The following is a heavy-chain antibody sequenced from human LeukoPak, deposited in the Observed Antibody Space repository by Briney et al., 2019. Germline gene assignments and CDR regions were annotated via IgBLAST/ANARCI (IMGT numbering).Heavy chain of an antibody. CDR3: ARARGWGAAFDI. Sequence: PSQTLSLTCTVSGGSISSGSYYWSWIRQPAGKGLEWIGRIYTSGSTNYNPSLKSRVTISVDTSKNQFSLKLSSVTAADTAVHYCARARGWGAAFDIWGQGTMVTVSS. V-gene: IGHV4-61*02. CDR2: IYTSGST. CDR1: GGSISSGSYY. J-gene: IGHJ3*02. D-gene: IGHD6-19*01.